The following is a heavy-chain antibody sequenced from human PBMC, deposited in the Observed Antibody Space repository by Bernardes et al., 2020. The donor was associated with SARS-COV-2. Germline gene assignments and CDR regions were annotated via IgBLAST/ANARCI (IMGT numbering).Heavy chain of an antibody. Sequence: SETLSLTCSVSGGSISISTHYWGWIRQPPGKGLEWIGTIYYRGSAYYNPSLKGRVTISVDRSKNQFSLRLNSVTAADTARYYCARHGFGTVAALEFWGQGTLVTVSS. V-gene: IGHV4-39*01. J-gene: IGHJ4*02. CDR2: IYYRGSA. CDR1: GGSISISTHY. D-gene: IGHD6-6*01. CDR3: ARHGFGTVAALEF.